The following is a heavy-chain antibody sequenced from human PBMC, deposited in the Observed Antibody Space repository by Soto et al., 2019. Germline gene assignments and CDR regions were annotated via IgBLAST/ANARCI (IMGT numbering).Heavy chain of an antibody. CDR3: ARATINYDILTGYYPNWFDP. D-gene: IGHD3-9*01. CDR2: IYYSGST. V-gene: IGHV4-31*01. Sequence: QVQLQESGPGLVKPSQTLSLTCTVSGGSISSGGYYWSWIRQHPGKGLEWIGYIYYSGSTYYNPSLKSPVTISVDTSKNQFSLKLSSVTAADTAVYYCARATINYDILTGYYPNWFDPWGQGTLVTVSS. CDR1: GGSISSGGYY. J-gene: IGHJ5*02.